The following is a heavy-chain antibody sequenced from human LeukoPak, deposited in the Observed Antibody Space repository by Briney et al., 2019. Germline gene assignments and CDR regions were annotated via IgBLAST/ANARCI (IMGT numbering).Heavy chain of an antibody. D-gene: IGHD6-19*01. CDR1: GFTFSSYS. V-gene: IGHV3-48*01. CDR3: ASQTYSSGPYYFDY. CDR2: ISSSSSTI. J-gene: IGHJ4*02. Sequence: NPGGSLRLSCAASGFTFSSYSMNWVRQAPGKGLEWVSYISSSSSTIYYADSVKGRFTISRDNAKNSLYLQMNSLRAEDTAVYYCASQTYSSGPYYFDYWGQGTLVTVSS.